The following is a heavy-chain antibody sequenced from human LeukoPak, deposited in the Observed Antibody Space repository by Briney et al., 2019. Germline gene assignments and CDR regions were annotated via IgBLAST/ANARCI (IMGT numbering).Heavy chain of an antibody. D-gene: IGHD1-20*01. Sequence: PSETLSLTCTVSGGSISSYYWSWIRQPPGKGLEWIGYIYYSGSTNYNPSLKSRVTISVDTSKNQFSLKLSSVTAADTAVYYCARAPLTGSHFDYWRQGTLVTVSS. J-gene: IGHJ4*02. V-gene: IGHV4-59*01. CDR1: GGSISSYY. CDR2: IYYSGST. CDR3: ARAPLTGSHFDY.